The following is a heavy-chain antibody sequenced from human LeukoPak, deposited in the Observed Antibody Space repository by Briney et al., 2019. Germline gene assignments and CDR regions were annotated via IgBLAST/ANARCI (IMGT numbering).Heavy chain of an antibody. V-gene: IGHV3-7*01. J-gene: IGHJ6*04. Sequence: PGGSLRLSCAASGFTFDDYGMNWVRQPPGKGLERVANIKEDGSEKSYVDSVKGRFTISRDNAKNSLYLQMNSLRVEDTAVYYCAELGITMIGGVWGKGTTVTISS. CDR1: GFTFDDYG. D-gene: IGHD3-10*02. CDR2: IKEDGSEK. CDR3: AELGITMIGGV.